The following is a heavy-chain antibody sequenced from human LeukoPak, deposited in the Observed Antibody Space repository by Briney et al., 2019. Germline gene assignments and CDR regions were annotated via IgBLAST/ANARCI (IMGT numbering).Heavy chain of an antibody. V-gene: IGHV4-59*12. CDR1: GGSISSYY. CDR2: IYYSGST. D-gene: IGHD2-15*01. J-gene: IGHJ4*02. Sequence: SETLSLTCTVSGGSISSYYWSWIRQPPGKGLEWIGYIYYSGSTNYNPSLKSRVTISVDTSKNQFSLKLSSVTAADTAVYYCATEYGSSPHYWGQGALVTVSS. CDR3: ATEYGSSPHY.